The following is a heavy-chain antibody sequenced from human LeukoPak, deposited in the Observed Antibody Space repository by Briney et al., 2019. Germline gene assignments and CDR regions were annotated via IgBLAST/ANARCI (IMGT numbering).Heavy chain of an antibody. Sequence: SETLSLTCTVSGGSISSYYWNWSRQPPGKVLEWIGYIYYSGSTNYNPSLKSRVTISLDTSKNQFSLKLSSVTAADTAVYYCARDLSIGTVGAFDYWGQGTLVTVSS. CDR3: ARDLSIGTVGAFDY. CDR1: GGSISSYY. V-gene: IGHV4-59*01. J-gene: IGHJ4*02. D-gene: IGHD4-17*01. CDR2: IYYSGST.